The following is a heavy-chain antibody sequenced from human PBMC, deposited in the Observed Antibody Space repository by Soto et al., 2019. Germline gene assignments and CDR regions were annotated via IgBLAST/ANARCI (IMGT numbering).Heavy chain of an antibody. Sequence: ASVKVSCKASGYTFTSYYMHWVRQAPGQGLEWMGIINPSGGSTSYAQKFQGRVTISRDNAKNSLYLQMNSLRAEDTAVYYCARVQGTGQSLNAVITYYYYGMDVWXQGTTVTVSS. D-gene: IGHD1-1*01. CDR2: INPSGGST. CDR3: ARVQGTGQSLNAVITYYYYGMDV. V-gene: IGHV1-46*01. J-gene: IGHJ6*02. CDR1: GYTFTSYY.